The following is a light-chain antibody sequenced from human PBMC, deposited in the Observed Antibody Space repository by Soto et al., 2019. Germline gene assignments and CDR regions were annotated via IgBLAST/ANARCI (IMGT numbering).Light chain of an antibody. V-gene: IGLV2-14*01. CDR3: SSYTSSSTPVV. CDR1: SSDVGGYYY. J-gene: IGLJ2*01. Sequence: QSVLTQPASVSGSPGQSVTISCTGTSSDVGGYYYVSWYQHHPGKAPKLMIYEVSNRPSGVSNRFSGSKSGNTASLTISGLQAEDEADYYCSSYTSSSTPVVFGGGTKVTVL. CDR2: EVS.